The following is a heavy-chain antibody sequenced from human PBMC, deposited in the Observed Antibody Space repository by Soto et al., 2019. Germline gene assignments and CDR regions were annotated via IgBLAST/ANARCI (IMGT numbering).Heavy chain of an antibody. CDR1: GFTFSSYA. V-gene: IGHV3-23*01. J-gene: IGHJ4*02. CDR2: ISGSGGST. CDR3: AKDFSRYSGSWYVTSPQEFDY. Sequence: EVQLLESGGGLVQPGGSLRLSCAASGFTFSSYAMSWVRQAPGKGLEWVSAISGSGGSTYYADSVKGRFTISRDNSKNTLYLQMNSLRAEDTAVYYCAKDFSRYSGSWYVTSPQEFDYWGQGTLVTVSS. D-gene: IGHD6-13*01.